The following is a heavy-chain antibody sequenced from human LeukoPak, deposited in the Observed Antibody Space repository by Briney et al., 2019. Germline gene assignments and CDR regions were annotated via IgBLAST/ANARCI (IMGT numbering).Heavy chain of an antibody. D-gene: IGHD7-27*01. CDR1: GGSIRSGTDY. Sequence: PSETLSLTCTVSGGSIRSGTDYWSWLRQPAGKGLEWIGRIYMSGSTDYNPSFKSRVTMSVDTSKNQVSLKLRSVTAADTAVYYCARVVWGGDFHYSLDVWGKGTTVIVSS. CDR2: IYMSGST. V-gene: IGHV4-61*02. J-gene: IGHJ6*03. CDR3: ARVVWGGDFHYSLDV.